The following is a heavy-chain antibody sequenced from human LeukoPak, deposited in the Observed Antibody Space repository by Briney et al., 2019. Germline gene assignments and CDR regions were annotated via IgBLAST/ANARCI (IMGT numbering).Heavy chain of an antibody. V-gene: IGHV3-21*01. J-gene: IGHJ4*02. CDR1: GFTFSSYS. D-gene: IGHD5-24*01. CDR2: ISSSSSYI. Sequence: GGSLRLSCAASGFTFSSYSMNWVRQAPGKGLEWVSSISSSSSYIYYADSVKGRFTISRDNSKNTLYLQMNSLRAEDTAVYYCAKDLSRWLQAYYFDYWGQGTLVTVSS. CDR3: AKDLSRWLQAYYFDY.